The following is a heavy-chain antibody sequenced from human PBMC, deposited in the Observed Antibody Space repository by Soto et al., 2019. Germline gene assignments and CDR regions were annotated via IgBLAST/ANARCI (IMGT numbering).Heavy chain of an antibody. Sequence: PSETLSRTCAVSGGSISSGGYSWSWIRQPPGKGLEWIGYMYHSGSTYYNPSLKSRVTISIDRSKNQVFLKLSSVTAADTAVYYCARDHPHSYGVYYFDYWGQGTPVTVSS. CDR3: ARDHPHSYGVYYFDY. V-gene: IGHV4-30-2*01. CDR2: MYHSGST. CDR1: GGSISSGGYS. J-gene: IGHJ4*02. D-gene: IGHD5-18*01.